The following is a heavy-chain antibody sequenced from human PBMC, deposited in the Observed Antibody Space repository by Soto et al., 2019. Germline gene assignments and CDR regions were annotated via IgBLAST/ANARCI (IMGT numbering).Heavy chain of an antibody. CDR1: GYTFTGYY. Sequence: ASVKVSCKASGYTFTGYYMHWVRQAPGQGLEWMGWINPNSGGTNYAQKFQGRVTMTRDTSISTAYMELSRLRSDDTAVYYCARFQRGLVVPVDEPHSYYGMDVWGQGTTVTVSS. V-gene: IGHV1-2*02. D-gene: IGHD2-2*01. CDR2: INPNSGGT. CDR3: ARFQRGLVVPVDEPHSYYGMDV. J-gene: IGHJ6*02.